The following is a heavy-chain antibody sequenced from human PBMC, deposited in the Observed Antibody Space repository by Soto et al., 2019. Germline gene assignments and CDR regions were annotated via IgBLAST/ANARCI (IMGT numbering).Heavy chain of an antibody. D-gene: IGHD3-10*01. Sequence: ASVKVSCKASGYTFTGYYMHWVRQAPGQGLEWMGWINPNSGGTSYAQKFQGRVTMTRDTSTSTVYMELSSLRSEDTAVYYCARDCHGSGSYYGWNYWGQGTLVTVSS. V-gene: IGHV1-2*02. CDR3: ARDCHGSGSYYGWNY. CDR2: INPNSGGT. J-gene: IGHJ4*02. CDR1: GYTFTGYY.